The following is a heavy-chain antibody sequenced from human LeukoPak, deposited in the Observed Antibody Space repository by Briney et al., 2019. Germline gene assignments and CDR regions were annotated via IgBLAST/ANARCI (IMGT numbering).Heavy chain of an antibody. Sequence: PGGSLRLSCAASGFTFSSYAMRWVRQAPGKGLEWVAVISYDGSNKYYAVSVKGRFTISRDNSKNTLYLQMNSLRAEDTAVYYCAGVEMATIILDYWGQGTLVTVSS. J-gene: IGHJ4*02. CDR1: GFTFSSYA. V-gene: IGHV3-30-3*01. CDR3: AGVEMATIILDY. D-gene: IGHD5-24*01. CDR2: ISYDGSNK.